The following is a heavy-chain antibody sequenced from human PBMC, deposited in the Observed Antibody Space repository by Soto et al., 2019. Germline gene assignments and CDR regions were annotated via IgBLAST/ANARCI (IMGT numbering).Heavy chain of an antibody. D-gene: IGHD3-22*01. CDR3: ARGVAMRVII. Sequence: SETLSLTCTVSGGSISNYYWNWIRQPPGKGLEWIGYIYYSGSTNYNPSLKGRVTISVDTSKNQFSLKLSSVTAADTAVYYCARGVAMRVIIWGQGTLVTVS. CDR2: IYYSGST. J-gene: IGHJ4*02. V-gene: IGHV4-59*01. CDR1: GGSISNYY.